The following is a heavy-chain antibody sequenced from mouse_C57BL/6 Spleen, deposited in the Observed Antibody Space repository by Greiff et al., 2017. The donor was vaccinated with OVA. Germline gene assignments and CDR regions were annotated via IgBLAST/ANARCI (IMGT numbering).Heavy chain of an antibody. CDR3: ARYYGSSYNWYFDV. Sequence: QVQLQQSGPELVKPGASVKISCKASGYAFSSSWMNWVKQRPGKGLEWIGRIYPGDGDTNYNGKFKGKATLTADKSSSTAYMQLSSLTSEDSAVYFCARYYGSSYNWYFDVWGTGTTVTVSS. V-gene: IGHV1-82*01. CDR1: GYAFSSSW. D-gene: IGHD1-1*01. J-gene: IGHJ1*03. CDR2: IYPGDGDT.